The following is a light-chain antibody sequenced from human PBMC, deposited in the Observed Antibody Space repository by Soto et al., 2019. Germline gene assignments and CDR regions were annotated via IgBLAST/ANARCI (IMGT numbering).Light chain of an antibody. CDR2: SNN. Sequence: QSVLTQPPSASGTPGQRVTISCSGSSSNIGSNYVYWYQQLPGTAPKLLIYSNNQRPSGVPDRFSGSKSGTSASLAISGLRSEDEADYYCAAWDDSLSGPHWVFGGGTKVTVL. CDR1: SSNIGSNY. J-gene: IGLJ3*02. V-gene: IGLV1-47*02. CDR3: AAWDDSLSGPHWV.